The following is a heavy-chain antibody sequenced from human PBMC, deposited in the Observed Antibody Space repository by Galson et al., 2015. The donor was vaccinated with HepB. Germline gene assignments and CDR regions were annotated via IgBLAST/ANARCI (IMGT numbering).Heavy chain of an antibody. CDR2: IYYSGST. CDR1: GGSISSGGYH. V-gene: IGHV4-31*03. Sequence: TLSLTCTVSGGSISSGGYHWSWIRQHPGKGLEWIGYIYYSGSTYYNPSLKSRVTISVDTSKNQFSLKLSSVTAADTAVYYCASHPYYDFSSAESYYYMDVWGKGTTVTVSS. CDR3: ASHPYYDFSSAESYYYMDV. D-gene: IGHD3-3*01. J-gene: IGHJ6*03.